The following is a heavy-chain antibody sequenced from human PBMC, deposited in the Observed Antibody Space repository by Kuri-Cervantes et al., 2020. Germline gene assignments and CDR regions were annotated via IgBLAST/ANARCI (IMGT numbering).Heavy chain of an antibody. CDR3: ARDLYYYDSSGYLGY. D-gene: IGHD3-22*01. V-gene: IGHV1-18*04. CDR1: GYTFTYRY. J-gene: IGHJ4*02. CDR2: ISTYNGDT. Sequence: ASVKVSCKVSGYTFTYRYLHWVRQAPGQGLEWMGWISTYNGDTNYAQKLQGRLTMTTDTSTSTAYMELRSLRSDDTAVYYCARDLYYYDSSGYLGYWGQGTLVTVSS.